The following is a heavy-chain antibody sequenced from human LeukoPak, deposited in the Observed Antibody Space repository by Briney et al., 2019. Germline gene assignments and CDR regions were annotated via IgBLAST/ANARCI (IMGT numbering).Heavy chain of an antibody. CDR2: IKQDGSER. CDR1: GFSFSNYW. V-gene: IGHV3-7*03. D-gene: IGHD3-10*01. CDR3: ANSGSGFEGDV. J-gene: IGHJ6*02. Sequence: GGSLRLSCAASGFSFSNYWMTWVRQPPGKGLEWVANIKQDGSERYYVDSLEGRFIISRDNAKYSLYLQMNSLRVEDTAVYYCANSGSGFEGDVWGQGTTVTVSS.